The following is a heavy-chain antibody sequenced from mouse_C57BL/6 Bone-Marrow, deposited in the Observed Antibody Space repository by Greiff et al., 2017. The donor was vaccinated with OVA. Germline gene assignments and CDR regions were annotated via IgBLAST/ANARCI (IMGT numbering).Heavy chain of an antibody. V-gene: IGHV1-80*01. CDR3: ARGAY. CDR2: IYPGDGDT. J-gene: IGHJ3*01. Sequence: QVQLQQSGAELVKPGASVKISCKASGYTFSTYWMNWVKQRPGKGLEWIGQIYPGDGDTNYNGKFKGKATLTAEKSSSTAYMQLSSLTSADSGVYFGARGAYWGEETMVAVSS. CDR1: GYTFSTYW.